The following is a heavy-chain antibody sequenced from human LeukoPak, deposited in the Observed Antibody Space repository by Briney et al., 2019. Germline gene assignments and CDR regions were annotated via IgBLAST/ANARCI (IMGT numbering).Heavy chain of an antibody. CDR2: INPSGGST. CDR3: ARAGLAATAAYYYYYMTS. Sequence: ASVKVSCKASGHTFTSYYMHWVRQAPGQGLEWMGIINPSGGSTTYAQKFQGRVTMTRDMSTSTVYMELSSLRSEDTAVYYCARAGLAATAAYYYYYMTSGAKGPRSPSP. J-gene: IGHJ6*03. CDR1: GHTFTSYY. D-gene: IGHD6-19*01. V-gene: IGHV1-46*01.